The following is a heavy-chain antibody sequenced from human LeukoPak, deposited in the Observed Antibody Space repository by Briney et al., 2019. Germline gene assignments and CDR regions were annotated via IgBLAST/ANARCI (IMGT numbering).Heavy chain of an antibody. CDR1: GGSISSYY. Sequence: SETLSLTCTVSGGSISSYYWSWIRQPPGKGLEWIGYIYYSGSTSYNPSLKSRVTISVDTSKNQFSLKLNSVTAADTAVYYCAGGGDSGGYYYPMFDYWGQGTLVTVSS. CDR2: IYYSGST. D-gene: IGHD3-22*01. V-gene: IGHV4-59*01. CDR3: AGGGDSGGYYYPMFDY. J-gene: IGHJ4*02.